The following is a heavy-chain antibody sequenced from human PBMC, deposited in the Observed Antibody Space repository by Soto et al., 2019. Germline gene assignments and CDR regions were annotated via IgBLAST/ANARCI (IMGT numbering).Heavy chain of an antibody. CDR3: ARDMCMVRGCTDGMDF. Sequence: GGSLRLSCAASGFTFSDNYMSWIRQAPGKGLEWVSYISTSSSNTKYADSVKGRFTISRDNAKNSLYLQMNSLRAEDTAVYYCARDMCMVRGCTDGMDFWGQGTTVIVS. J-gene: IGHJ6*02. CDR1: GFTFSDNY. D-gene: IGHD3-10*01. V-gene: IGHV3-11*06. CDR2: ISTSSSNT.